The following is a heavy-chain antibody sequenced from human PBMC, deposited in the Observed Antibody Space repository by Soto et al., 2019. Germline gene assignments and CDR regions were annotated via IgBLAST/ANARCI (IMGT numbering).Heavy chain of an antibody. CDR2: INHSGST. CDR3: ARGGVALLRFLEWSNWFDP. J-gene: IGHJ5*02. CDR1: GGSFSGYY. D-gene: IGHD3-3*01. Sequence: PSETLSLTCAVYGGSFSGYYWSWIRQPPGKGLEWIGEINHSGSTNYNPSLKSRVTISVDTPKNQFSLKLSSVTAADTAVYYCARGGVALLRFLEWSNWFDPWGQGTLVTVYS. V-gene: IGHV4-34*01.